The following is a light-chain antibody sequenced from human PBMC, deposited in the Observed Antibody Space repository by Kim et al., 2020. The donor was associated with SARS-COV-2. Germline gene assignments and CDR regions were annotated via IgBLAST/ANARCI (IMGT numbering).Light chain of an antibody. V-gene: IGKV1-5*03. J-gene: IGKJ2*02. Sequence: DIQMTQSPSTLSASVGDRVTISCRASQTIGSYLAWYQQKPGKAPKALIYGATSLESGVPSRFSGSGSGTDFTLTITSLQPDDFATYCCHQYKSPNCTFGQGTKLEI. CDR2: GAT. CDR3: HQYKSPNCT. CDR1: QTIGSY.